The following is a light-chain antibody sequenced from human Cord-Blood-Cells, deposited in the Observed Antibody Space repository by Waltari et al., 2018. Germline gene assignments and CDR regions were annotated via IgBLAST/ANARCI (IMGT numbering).Light chain of an antibody. Sequence: NFMLTQPHSVSESPGKTVTISCTRSSGSIASNYVQWYQQRPGRAPTTVIYEDNQRPSGVPDRFSCSIDSSSNSASLTISGLKTEDEADYYCQSYDSSNWVFGGGTKLTVL. CDR3: QSYDSSNWV. CDR2: EDN. V-gene: IGLV6-57*03. J-gene: IGLJ3*02. CDR1: SGSIASNY.